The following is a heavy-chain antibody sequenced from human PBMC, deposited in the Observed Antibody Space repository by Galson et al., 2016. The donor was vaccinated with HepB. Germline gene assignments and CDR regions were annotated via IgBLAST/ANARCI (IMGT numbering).Heavy chain of an antibody. Sequence: ETLSLTCSVSGGSITNSYWSWIRQSPGKGLEWIGYIFYSGATKYNPSLESRITVSVDPSKNQFSLKLSSVTAADTAVYYCARGGASSRWLFPWGQGTLVTVSS. CDR2: IFYSGAT. CDR1: GGSITNSY. J-gene: IGHJ5*02. D-gene: IGHD3-22*01. CDR3: ARGGASSRWLFP. V-gene: IGHV4-59*01.